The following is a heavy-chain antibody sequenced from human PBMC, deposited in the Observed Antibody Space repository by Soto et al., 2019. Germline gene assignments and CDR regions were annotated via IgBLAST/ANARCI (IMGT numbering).Heavy chain of an antibody. D-gene: IGHD3-22*01. V-gene: IGHV3-23*01. J-gene: IGHJ2*01. Sequence: EVQLLESGGGLVQPGGSLRLSCAASGFTFSSYAMSWVRQAPGKGLEWVSAISGSGGSTYYAESVKGRFTISRDNSKNTLYMQMNSLRAEDTAVYYCAKSVAHYYDSSGAHWYFDLWGRGTLVTVSS. CDR1: GFTFSSYA. CDR3: AKSVAHYYDSSGAHWYFDL. CDR2: ISGSGGST.